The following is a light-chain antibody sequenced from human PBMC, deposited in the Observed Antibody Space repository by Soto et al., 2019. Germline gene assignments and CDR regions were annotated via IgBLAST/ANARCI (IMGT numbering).Light chain of an antibody. CDR3: ASFTSSNTLI. CDR2: DVS. Sequence: QSVLTQPASVSGSPGQSITISCTGTSSDVGGYIYVSWYQQHPGKVPKLMIYDVSNRPSGVSNRFSGSKSGNTASLTISGLQTEDEADYYCASFTSSNTLIFGGGTKLTVL. CDR1: SSDVGGYIY. V-gene: IGLV2-14*03. J-gene: IGLJ2*01.